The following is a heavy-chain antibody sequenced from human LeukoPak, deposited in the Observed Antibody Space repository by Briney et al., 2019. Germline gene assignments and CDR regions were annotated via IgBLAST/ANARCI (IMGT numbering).Heavy chain of an antibody. CDR1: GFTFDDYA. Sequence: GRSLRLSCAASGFTFDDYAMHWVRQAPGKGLEWVSYITSSSSAMHYADAVKGRFAISRDNAKNSLYLQMNSLRAEDTALYYCARKSGSSGYPLDNWGQGTLVTVSS. CDR2: ITSSSSAM. V-gene: IGHV3-48*01. D-gene: IGHD3-22*01. CDR3: ARKSGSSGYPLDN. J-gene: IGHJ4*02.